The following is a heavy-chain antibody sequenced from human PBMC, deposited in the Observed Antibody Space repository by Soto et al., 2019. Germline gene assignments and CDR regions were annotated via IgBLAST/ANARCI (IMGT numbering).Heavy chain of an antibody. V-gene: IGHV1-46*04. J-gene: IGHJ5*02. CDR1: GHTFTSYY. CDR2: INPTGDAT. D-gene: IGHD3-10*01. Sequence: QVQVVQSGAEVREPGASAKLSCKASGHTFTSYYIHWVRQAPGQGLEWMGAINPTGDATSYAQRLQGRVTMTKDVSTSTVYMELSSLTSDDTAIYYCARELSGTGWFDPWGQGTLVTVAS. CDR3: ARELSGTGWFDP.